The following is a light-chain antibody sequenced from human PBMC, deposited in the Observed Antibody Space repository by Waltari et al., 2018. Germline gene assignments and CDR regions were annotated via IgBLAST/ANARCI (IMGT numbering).Light chain of an antibody. J-gene: IGLJ1*01. CDR3: CSYTTSDTYI. CDR2: GVS. V-gene: IGLV2-14*01. Sequence: QSAPTQPPSVSGSPGQSVTISCTGTSNDVGAYHYVSWYHQHPGRAPKLIIYGVSNRPSGVSDRFSGSKSGNTASLTISGLQAEDEADYFCCSYTTSDTYIFGIGTRLTVL. CDR1: SNDVGAYHY.